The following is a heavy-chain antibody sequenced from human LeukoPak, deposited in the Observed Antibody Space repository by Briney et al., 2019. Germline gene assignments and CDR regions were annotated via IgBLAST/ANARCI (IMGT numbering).Heavy chain of an antibody. CDR2: ISSSSSYI. J-gene: IGHJ3*02. CDR3: VRDDPGVQQERRLSPFDI. Sequence: GGSQRLSCAASGFTFSSYSMNWVRQAPGKGLEWVSSISSSSSYIYYADSVKGRFTISRDNAKNSLYLQMDSLRVEDTALYYCVRDDPGVQQERRLSPFDIWGQGTMVTVSS. D-gene: IGHD1-1*01. V-gene: IGHV3-21*04. CDR1: GFTFSSYS.